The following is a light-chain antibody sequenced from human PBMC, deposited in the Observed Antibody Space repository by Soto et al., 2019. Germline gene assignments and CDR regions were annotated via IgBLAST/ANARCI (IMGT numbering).Light chain of an antibody. V-gene: IGLV1-40*01. CDR3: QCYDSSLSGWTV. J-gene: IGLJ1*01. Sequence: LSPPPPISVAPPRGVPLSFTWSNSHTRGGYDVQWYQQLPGTAPKLPIYGNSNRPSGVPDRYSGSKSGTSASLAITGLQAEDEADYSCQCYDSSLSGWTVFGTGTKVTVL. CDR2: GNS. CDR1: NSHTRGGYD.